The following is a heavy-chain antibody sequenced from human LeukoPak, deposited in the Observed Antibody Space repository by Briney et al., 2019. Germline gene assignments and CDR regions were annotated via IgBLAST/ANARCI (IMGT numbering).Heavy chain of an antibody. CDR1: GFTFSSYA. CDR3: ARVPGYYGSGSFDY. D-gene: IGHD3-10*01. V-gene: IGHV3-30-3*01. J-gene: IGHJ4*02. CDR2: ISYDGSNK. Sequence: GGSLRLSCAASGFTFSSYAMHWVRQAPGKGLEWVAVISYDGSNKYYADSVKGRFTISRDNANNTLYLQLNSLRAEDTAVYYCARVPGYYGSGSFDYWGQGTLVTVSS.